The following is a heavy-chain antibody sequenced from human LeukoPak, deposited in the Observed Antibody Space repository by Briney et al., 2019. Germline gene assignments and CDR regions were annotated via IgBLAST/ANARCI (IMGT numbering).Heavy chain of an antibody. Sequence: PGASLRLSCAASGFTFSSYAMSWVRQAPGKGLEWVSAISGSGGSTYCADSVKGRFTISRDNSKNTLYLQMNSLRAEDTAVYYCAGNGGGIAAAIDYWGQGTPVTVSS. CDR3: AGNGGGIAAAIDY. J-gene: IGHJ4*02. CDR1: GFTFSSYA. CDR2: ISGSGGST. V-gene: IGHV3-23*01. D-gene: IGHD6-13*01.